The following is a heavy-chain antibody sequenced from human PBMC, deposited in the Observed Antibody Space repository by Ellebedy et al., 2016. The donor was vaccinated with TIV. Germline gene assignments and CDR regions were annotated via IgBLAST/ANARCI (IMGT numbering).Heavy chain of an antibody. Sequence: GGSLRLXCAASGFTFSSYGMHWVRQAPGKGLEWVAVISYDGSNKYYADSVKGRFTISRDNSKNTLYLQMSSLRSEDTAVYYCARGSSWWGNGMDVWGQGTTVTVSS. CDR1: GFTFSSYG. CDR3: ARGSSWWGNGMDV. CDR2: ISYDGSNK. V-gene: IGHV3-30*03. D-gene: IGHD2-15*01. J-gene: IGHJ6*02.